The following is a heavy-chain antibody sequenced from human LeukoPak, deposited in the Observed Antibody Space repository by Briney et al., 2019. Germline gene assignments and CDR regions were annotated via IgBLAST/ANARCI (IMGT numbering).Heavy chain of an antibody. D-gene: IGHD3-10*01. J-gene: IGHJ5*02. CDR1: GYTFTSYY. CDR3: AREGSSGNWFDP. CDR2: INPSGGST. V-gene: IGHV1-46*01. Sequence: ASVKVSCTASGYTFTSYYMHWVRQAPGQGLEWMGIINPSGGSTSYAQEFQGRVTMTRDTSTSTVYMELSSLRSEDTAVYYCAREGSSGNWFDPWGQGTLVTVSS.